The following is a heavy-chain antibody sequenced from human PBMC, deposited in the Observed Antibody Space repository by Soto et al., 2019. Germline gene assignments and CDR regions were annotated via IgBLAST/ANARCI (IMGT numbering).Heavy chain of an antibody. CDR1: GGTFSSYT. D-gene: IGHD2-2*01. Sequence: QAQLVQSGAEVKKPGSSVKVSCKASGGTFSSYTISWVRQAPGQGLEWMGRIIPILGIANYAQKFQGRVTITADKSTSTAYMELSSLRSEDTAVYYCARVAPDIVVVQAASQKRNRSVGGAFDIWGKGTMVTVSS. CDR2: IIPILGIA. J-gene: IGHJ3*02. V-gene: IGHV1-69*02. CDR3: ARVAPDIVVVQAASQKRNRSVGGAFDI.